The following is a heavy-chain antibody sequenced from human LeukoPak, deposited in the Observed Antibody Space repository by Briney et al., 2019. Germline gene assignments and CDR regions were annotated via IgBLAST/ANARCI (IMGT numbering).Heavy chain of an antibody. CDR3: AREEQGIAAAGTLEEGSFDY. V-gene: IGHV3-21*01. CDR2: ISSSSSYI. J-gene: IGHJ4*02. CDR1: GFTFSSYS. D-gene: IGHD6-13*01. Sequence: KTGGSLRLSCAASGFTFSSYSMNWVRQAPGKGLEWVSSISSSSSYIYYADSVKGRFTISRDNAKNSLYLQMNSLRAEDTAVYYCAREEQGIAAAGTLEEGSFDYWGQGTLVTVSS.